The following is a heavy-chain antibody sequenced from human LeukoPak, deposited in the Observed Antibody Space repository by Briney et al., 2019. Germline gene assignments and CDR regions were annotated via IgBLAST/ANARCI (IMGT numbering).Heavy chain of an antibody. Sequence: ASVKVSCKASGYTFTGYYMHWVRQAPGQGLEWMGGINPNSGGANYAQKFQGRVTMTRDTSSSTAYMELSRLGSDDTAVYYCAREGRNCSSTSCYLDNWGEETLVTVSS. CDR3: AREGRNCSSTSCYLDN. CDR2: INPNSGGA. CDR1: GYTFTGYY. V-gene: IGHV1-2*02. J-gene: IGHJ4*02. D-gene: IGHD2-2*01.